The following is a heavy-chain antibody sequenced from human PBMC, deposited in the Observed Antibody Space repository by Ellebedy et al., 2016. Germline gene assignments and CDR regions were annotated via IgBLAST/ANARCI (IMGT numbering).Heavy chain of an antibody. J-gene: IGHJ5*02. Sequence: GESLKISXAASQLTFRFYAMSWVRQAPGKGLKWVSTISSSGDKTYYADSVKGRFTVSRDNSKNTMDLQMNSLRGEDTARYFCATNGGGGLRFLEWPLSPWGQGAQVIVSS. V-gene: IGHV3-23*01. CDR1: QLTFRFYA. CDR2: ISSSGDKT. D-gene: IGHD3-3*01. CDR3: ATNGGGGLRFLEWPLSP.